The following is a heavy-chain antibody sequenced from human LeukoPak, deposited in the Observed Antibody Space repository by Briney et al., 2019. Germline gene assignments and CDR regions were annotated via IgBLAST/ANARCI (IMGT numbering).Heavy chain of an antibody. D-gene: IGHD3-10*01. Sequence: SETLSLTCAVYGGSFSGYYWSWIRQPPGKGLEWIGEINHSGSTNYNPSLKSRVTISVDTSKNQFSLKLSSVTAADTAVYYCARTYGSGSYFDYWGQGTLVTVSS. V-gene: IGHV4-34*01. CDR1: GGSFSGYY. CDR3: ARTYGSGSYFDY. CDR2: INHSGST. J-gene: IGHJ4*02.